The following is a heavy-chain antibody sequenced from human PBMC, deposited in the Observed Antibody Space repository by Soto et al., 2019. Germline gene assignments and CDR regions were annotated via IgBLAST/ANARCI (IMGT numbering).Heavy chain of an antibody. Sequence: SETLCLTCTVSGGSVNNNAYSWTWIRQHPGKGPECIGHISSSGRASYSPSLKSRVAISLDASKNHFSLQLTSVTAADTAVYYVARGSNDHREPLDYSSQRTGVTISS. CDR1: GGSVNNNAYS. CDR3: ARGSNDHREPLDY. J-gene: IGHJ4*02. CDR2: ISSSGRA. V-gene: IGHV4-31*03.